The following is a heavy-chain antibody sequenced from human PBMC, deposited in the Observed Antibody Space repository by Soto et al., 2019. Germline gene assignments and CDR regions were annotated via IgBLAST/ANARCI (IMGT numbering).Heavy chain of an antibody. D-gene: IGHD3-3*01. Sequence: QVQLQESGPGLVKPSETLSLTCTVSGDSITSYYWSWVRQPPGKGLEWIGYIYRTGNTNYNPSLKGRVTMSIDTTKNQFSLKLNSVTAADTAVYYCARLLWRGSNFDYWGQESLVTVSS. J-gene: IGHJ4*02. CDR3: ARLLWRGSNFDY. CDR2: IYRTGNT. V-gene: IGHV4-59*08. CDR1: GDSITSYY.